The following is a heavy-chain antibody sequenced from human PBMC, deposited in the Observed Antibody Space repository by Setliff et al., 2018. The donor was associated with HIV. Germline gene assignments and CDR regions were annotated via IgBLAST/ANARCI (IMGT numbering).Heavy chain of an antibody. CDR3: ARAYGFSSSSHYYYYYMDI. D-gene: IGHD6-6*01. CDR2: IYYSGTT. J-gene: IGHJ6*03. CDR1: GGSISSSSYY. Sequence: PSETLSLTCTVSGGSISSSSYYWGWIRQPPGKGLEWIGSIYYSGTTYYNPSLKSRVTISVDRSKNQFSLKLGSVTAADTAVYYCARAYGFSSSSHYYYYYMDIWGKGTTVTVSS. V-gene: IGHV4-39*07.